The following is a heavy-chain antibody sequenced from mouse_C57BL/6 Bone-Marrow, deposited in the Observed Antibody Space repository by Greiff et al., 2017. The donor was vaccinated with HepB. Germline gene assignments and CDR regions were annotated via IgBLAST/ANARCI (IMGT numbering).Heavy chain of an antibody. V-gene: IGHV1-50*01. CDR1: GYTFTSYW. Sequence: VQLQQPGAELVKPGASVKLSCKASGYTFTSYWMQWVKQRPGQGLEWIGEIDPSDSYTNYNQKFKGKATLTVDTSSSTAYMQLSSLTSEDSAVYYCARRTVQRYFDVWGTGTTVTVSS. J-gene: IGHJ1*03. CDR3: ARRTVQRYFDV. CDR2: IDPSDSYT. D-gene: IGHD1-1*01.